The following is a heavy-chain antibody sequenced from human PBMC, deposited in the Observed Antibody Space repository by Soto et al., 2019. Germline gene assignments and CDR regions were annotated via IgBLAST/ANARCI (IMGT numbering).Heavy chain of an antibody. CDR3: TTPNMTQAN. V-gene: IGHV3-15*01. Sequence: GGSLRLSCAASGFTFSNAWMSWVRQAPGKGLEWVGRIKIKTDGGATDYAAPVKGRFTISRDDSKNTLYLQMNSLKTEDTAVYYCTTPNMTQANWGQGTLVTVSS. J-gene: IGHJ4*02. CDR2: IKIKTDGGAT. CDR1: GFTFSNAW.